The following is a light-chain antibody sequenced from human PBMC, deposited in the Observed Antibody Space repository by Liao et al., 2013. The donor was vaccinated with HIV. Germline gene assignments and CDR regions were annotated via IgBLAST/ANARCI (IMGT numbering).Light chain of an antibody. J-gene: IGLJ1*01. V-gene: IGLV3-21*01. CDR1: NIGGKT. CDR3: QVWDSSSDDPYV. CDR2: YDD. Sequence: SYVLSQPPSVSVAPGKTARITCGGNNIGGKTVHWYQQKPGQAPVLVIYYDDARPSGIPERFSGSNSGNTATLSISRVEAGDEADYYCQVWDSSSDDPYVFGTGTKLSVL.